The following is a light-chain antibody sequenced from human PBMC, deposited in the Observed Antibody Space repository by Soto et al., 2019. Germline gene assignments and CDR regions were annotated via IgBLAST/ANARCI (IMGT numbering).Light chain of an antibody. CDR1: SSDVGSYNL. Sequence: LTQPASVSGSPGQSITISCTGTSSDVGSYNLVSWYQQHPGKAPKLMIYEGSKRPSGVSHRFSGSKSGNTASLTISGLQAEDEADYYCCSYAGSSTVVFGGGTKLTVL. CDR2: EGS. CDR3: CSYAGSSTVV. J-gene: IGLJ2*01. V-gene: IGLV2-23*01.